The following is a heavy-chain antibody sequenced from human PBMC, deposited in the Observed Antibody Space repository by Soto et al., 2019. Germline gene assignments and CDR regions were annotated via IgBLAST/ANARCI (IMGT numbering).Heavy chain of an antibody. CDR2: INPSGGST. CDR3: ARESGYSSSYYYYGMDV. D-gene: IGHD6-6*01. CDR1: GYTFTSYY. Sequence: QVQLVQSGAEVKKPGASVKVSCKASGYTFTSYYMHWVRQAPGQGLEWMGIINPSGGSTSDAQKFQGRVTRTRDTSTSTGYMERSSLRSEDTAVYYCARESGYSSSYYYYGMDVWGQGTTVTVSS. V-gene: IGHV1-46*01. J-gene: IGHJ6*02.